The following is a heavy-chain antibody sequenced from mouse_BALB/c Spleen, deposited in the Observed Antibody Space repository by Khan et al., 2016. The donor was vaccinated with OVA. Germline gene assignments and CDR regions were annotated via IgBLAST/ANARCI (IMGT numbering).Heavy chain of an antibody. Sequence: QVQLQQSGAELARPGASVKLSCKASGYTFSDFYINWVKQRTGQGLAWIGEIYPGRGNTYYNEKFKGKATLTADKSSSTAYMHFSSLTSEDSAVYFCARSGTVSFLYWGQGTLVTVSA. CDR2: IYPGRGNT. J-gene: IGHJ3*01. D-gene: IGHD3-1*01. V-gene: IGHV1-77*01. CDR1: GYTFSDFY. CDR3: ARSGTVSFLY.